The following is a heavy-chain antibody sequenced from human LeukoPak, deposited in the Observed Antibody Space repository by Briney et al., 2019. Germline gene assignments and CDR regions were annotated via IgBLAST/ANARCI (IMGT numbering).Heavy chain of an antibody. J-gene: IGHJ4*02. D-gene: IGHD2-15*01. CDR2: ISSSSSTI. Sequence: GGSLRLSCAASGFTFSSYSMNWVRQAPGKGLEWVSYISSSSSTIYYADSVKGRFTISRDNAKNSLYLQMNSLRAEDTAVYYCAAWVEEAVVSPAFDYWGQGTVVTVSS. V-gene: IGHV3-48*04. CDR1: GFTFSSYS. CDR3: AAWVEEAVVSPAFDY.